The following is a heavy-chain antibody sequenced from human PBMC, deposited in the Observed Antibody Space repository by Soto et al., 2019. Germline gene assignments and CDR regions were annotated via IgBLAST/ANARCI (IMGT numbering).Heavy chain of an antibody. J-gene: IGHJ5*02. V-gene: IGHV1-8*02. CDR2: MNPGSGDT. CDR3: ARMESFGSLNWCDP. CDR1: GYTFTNND. D-gene: IGHD5-18*01. Sequence: ASVKVCCKASGYTFTNNDVSWVLQATGQGLEWMGWMNPGSGDTGYAQKFQGRVTMTRDISIAPPYMELNSLTSEDTAIYYCARMESFGSLNWCDPWGQGTLVTVAS.